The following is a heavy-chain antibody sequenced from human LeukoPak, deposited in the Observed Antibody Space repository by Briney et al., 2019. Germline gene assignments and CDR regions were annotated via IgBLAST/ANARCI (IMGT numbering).Heavy chain of an antibody. J-gene: IGHJ1*01. CDR3: AKGMGGEEH. V-gene: IGHV3-30*18. CDR1: GFTLSNSG. CDR2: TSKDGNSK. Sequence: AGGSLRLSCAASGFTLSNSGMHWARQAPGRGLEWVAVTSKDGNSKYYADSVRGRFAISRDNSKNTLYLQMNSLRVEDTAVYYCAKGMGGEEHWGQETLVTVSS. D-gene: IGHD3-16*01.